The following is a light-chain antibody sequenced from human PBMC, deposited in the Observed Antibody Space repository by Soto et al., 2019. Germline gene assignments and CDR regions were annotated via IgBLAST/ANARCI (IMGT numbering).Light chain of an antibody. CDR2: EAS. Sequence: IVLTQSPATLSLSPGERATLSCRASQSVSSYLAWYQQKPGQAPRLLIYEASNRATGIPARFSGSGSGTDFTLTISRLEPEDFAVYYCQQYGSSPVITFGQGTRLEI. CDR3: QQYGSSPVIT. J-gene: IGKJ5*01. V-gene: IGKV3-20*01. CDR1: QSVSSY.